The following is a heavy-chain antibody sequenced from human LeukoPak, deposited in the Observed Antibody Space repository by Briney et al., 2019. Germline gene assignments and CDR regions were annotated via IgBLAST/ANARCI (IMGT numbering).Heavy chain of an antibody. CDR3: ARLRITMVRGVITPPYYYYYMDV. D-gene: IGHD3-10*01. CDR2: INHSGST. V-gene: IGHV4-34*01. CDR1: GGSFSGYY. J-gene: IGHJ6*03. Sequence: SETLSLTCAVYGGSFSGYYWSWIRQPPGKGLEWIGEINHSGSTNYNPSLKSRVTISVDTSKNQFSLKLSSVTAADTAVYYCARLRITMVRGVITPPYYYYYMDVWGKGTTVTISS.